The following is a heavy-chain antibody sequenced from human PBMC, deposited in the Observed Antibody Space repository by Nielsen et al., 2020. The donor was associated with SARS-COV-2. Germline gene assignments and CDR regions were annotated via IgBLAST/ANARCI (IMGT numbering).Heavy chain of an antibody. CDR1: GGSISSGGYY. D-gene: IGHD2-8*01. CDR3: ARAIVLMVYAIRGSYYYGMDV. CDR2: IYYSGST. V-gene: IGHV4-31*03. J-gene: IGHJ6*02. Sequence: SETLSLTCTVSGGSISSGGYYWSWIRQHPGKGLEWIGYIYYSGSTYYNPSLKSRVTISVDTSKNQFSLKLSSVTAADTAVYYCARAIVLMVYAIRGSYYYGMDVWGQGTTVTVSS.